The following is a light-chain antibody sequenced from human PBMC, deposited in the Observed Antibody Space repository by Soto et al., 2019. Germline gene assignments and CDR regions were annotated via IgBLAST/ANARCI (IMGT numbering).Light chain of an antibody. CDR1: SSDVGGYDY. J-gene: IGLJ3*02. V-gene: IGLV2-14*03. CDR2: GVS. Sequence: QSALTQPASLSGTPGQSITISCTGTSSDVGGYDYVSWYQQHPGKAPKLMIYGVSNRPSGVSNRFSGSKSGNTASLTISGLQAEDEADYYCSSYTNSITHVFGGGTKLTVL. CDR3: SSYTNSITHV.